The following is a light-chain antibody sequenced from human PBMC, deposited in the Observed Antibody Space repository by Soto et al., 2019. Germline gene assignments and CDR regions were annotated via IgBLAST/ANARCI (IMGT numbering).Light chain of an antibody. CDR2: DAS. J-gene: IGKJ4*01. CDR3: QQLNGYLALT. CDR1: QGISTY. Sequence: DIQLTQSPSLLSASVGDRVTITCRASQGISTYLAWYQQKPGKAPKLLICDASTLERGVPSRFSGSGSGTEFTLTISRLQPEDFATYYCQQLNGYLALTFGGGTTVEIK. V-gene: IGKV1-9*01.